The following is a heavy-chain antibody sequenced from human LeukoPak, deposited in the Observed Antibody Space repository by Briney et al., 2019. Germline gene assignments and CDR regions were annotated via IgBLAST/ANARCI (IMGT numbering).Heavy chain of an antibody. D-gene: IGHD3-16*01. J-gene: IGHJ4*02. Sequence: GGSLRLSCAASGSTVSSNYMSWVRQAPGKGLEWVSIIYSGGGTYYADSVKGRFTISRVNSKNTLYLQINSLRAEDTAVYYCARGGNGPFDYWGQGTLVTVSS. CDR2: IYSGGGT. CDR1: GSTVSSNY. CDR3: ARGGNGPFDY. V-gene: IGHV3-53*01.